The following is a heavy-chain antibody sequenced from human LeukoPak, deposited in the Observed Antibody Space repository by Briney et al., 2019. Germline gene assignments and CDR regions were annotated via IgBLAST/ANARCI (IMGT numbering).Heavy chain of an antibody. Sequence: GGSLRLSCAASGFTFSSYAMHWVRQAPGKGLEWVALISYDGSNKYYADSVKGRFTVSRDNSKNTLYLQMNSLRVEDTAAYYCASEYREDHSGSQYFQHWGQGTLVTVSS. J-gene: IGHJ1*01. CDR1: GFTFSSYA. CDR3: ASEYREDHSGSQYFQH. V-gene: IGHV3-30*04. D-gene: IGHD6-19*01. CDR2: ISYDGSNK.